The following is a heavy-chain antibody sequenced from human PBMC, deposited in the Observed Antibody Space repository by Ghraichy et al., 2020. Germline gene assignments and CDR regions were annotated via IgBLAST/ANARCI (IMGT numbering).Heavy chain of an antibody. CDR1: GFTFSSYE. CDR2: ISSSGSTI. V-gene: IGHV3-48*03. Sequence: GGSLRLSCAASGFTFSSYEMNWVRQAPGKGLEWVSYISSSGSTIYYADSVKGRFTISRDNAKNSLYLQMNSLRAEDTAVYYCAREETYYYDSSGYPWSLFDYWGQGTLVTVSS. J-gene: IGHJ4*02. D-gene: IGHD3-22*01. CDR3: AREETYYYDSSGYPWSLFDY.